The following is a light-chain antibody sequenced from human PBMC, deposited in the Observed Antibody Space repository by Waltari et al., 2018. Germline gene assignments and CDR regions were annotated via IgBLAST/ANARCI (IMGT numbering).Light chain of an antibody. CDR1: SCDVVPSNY. Sequence: QSALPQPPSASGSPAQSVPISCPGTSCDVVPSNYVSWYQQPPGKAPKLIIYEVNKRPSGVPDRFSGSKSGNTASLTVSGLQADDEADYYCGSFGASKVFGGGTKLTVL. CDR3: GSFGASKV. V-gene: IGLV2-8*01. J-gene: IGLJ2*01. CDR2: EVN.